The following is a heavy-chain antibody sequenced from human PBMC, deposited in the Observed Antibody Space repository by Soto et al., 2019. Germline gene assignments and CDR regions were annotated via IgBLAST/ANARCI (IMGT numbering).Heavy chain of an antibody. D-gene: IGHD5-12*01. CDR2: IYPGDSDT. J-gene: IGHJ3*02. V-gene: IGHV5-51*01. CDR3: ARDGYNFNDAFDI. Sequence: PGESLKISCKGSEYSFTSYWIGWVRQMPGKGLEWMGIIYPGDSDTRYSPSFQGQVTISADKSISTVYLQWSSLKASDTAMYYCARDGYNFNDAFDIWGQGTMVTVSS. CDR1: EYSFTSYW.